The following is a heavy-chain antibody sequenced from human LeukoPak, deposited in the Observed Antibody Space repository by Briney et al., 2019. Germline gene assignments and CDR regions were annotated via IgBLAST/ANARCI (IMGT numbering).Heavy chain of an antibody. CDR3: ATKVLRNGYTYGFGYS. D-gene: IGHD5-18*01. CDR1: GSPLTELS. CDR2: FDPEDGET. Sequence: ASVKVSCKVSGSPLTELSMHWVRQAPGKGLEWMGGFDPEDGETIYAQKFQGRVTMTEDTSTDTAYMELSSLRSEDTAVYYCATKVLRNGYTYGFGYSWGQGTLVTVSS. V-gene: IGHV1-24*01. J-gene: IGHJ4*02.